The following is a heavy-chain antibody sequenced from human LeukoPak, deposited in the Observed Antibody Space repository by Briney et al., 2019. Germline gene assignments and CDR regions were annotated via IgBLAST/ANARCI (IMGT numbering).Heavy chain of an antibody. CDR3: ARTAYGWLQANFDY. V-gene: IGHV3-7*01. CDR1: GFTFSSYW. D-gene: IGHD5-24*01. CDR2: IKQDGSEK. Sequence: PGGSLRLSCAASGFTFSSYWMSWVRQARGKALEWVANIKQDGSEKYYVDSVKGRFTISRDNAKNSLYLQMNSLRAEDTAVYYCARTAYGWLQANFDYWGQGTLVTVSS. J-gene: IGHJ4*02.